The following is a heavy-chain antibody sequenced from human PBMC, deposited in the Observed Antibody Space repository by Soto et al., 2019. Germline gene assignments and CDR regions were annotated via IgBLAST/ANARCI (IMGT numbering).Heavy chain of an antibody. V-gene: IGHV4-34*01. J-gene: IGHJ5*02. D-gene: IGHD6-13*01. Sequence: SETLSLTCAVYGGSFSGYYWSWIRQPPGKGLEWIGEINHSGSTNYNPSLKSRVTISVDTSKNQFSLKLSSVTAADTAVYYCARGVSTSSSWYGWSRVWFDPWGQGTLVTVSS. CDR1: GGSFSGYY. CDR2: INHSGST. CDR3: ARGVSTSSSWYGWSRVWFDP.